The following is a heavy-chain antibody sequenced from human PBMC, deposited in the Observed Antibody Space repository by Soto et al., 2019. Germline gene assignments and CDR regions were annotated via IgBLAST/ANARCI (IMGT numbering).Heavy chain of an antibody. D-gene: IGHD1-26*01. V-gene: IGHV1-8*01. CDR2: MNPNSGNT. CDR3: ATDSGSYYDY. CDR1: GYTFTSYD. J-gene: IGHJ4*02. Sequence: ASVKVSCKASGYTFTSYDINWVRQATGQGLEWMGWMNPNSGNTDYAQKFQGRVTMTKDTSTSTAYMELRSLRSDDTAVYYCATDSGSYYDYWGQGTLVTVSS.